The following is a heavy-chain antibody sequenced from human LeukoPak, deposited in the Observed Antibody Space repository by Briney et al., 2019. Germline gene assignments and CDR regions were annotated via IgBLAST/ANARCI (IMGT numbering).Heavy chain of an antibody. V-gene: IGHV3-15*07. J-gene: IGHJ4*02. CDR1: GFTFSSTW. CDR3: ATTRTY. CDR2: IKSKSDGGTI. Sequence: GGSLRLSCAASGFTFSSTWMNWVRQAPGKGLEWVGRIKSKSDGGTIGYAAPVKGRFTISRDDSKNTLYLQMHSLTTEDTAVYYCATTRTYWGQGTLVTVSS.